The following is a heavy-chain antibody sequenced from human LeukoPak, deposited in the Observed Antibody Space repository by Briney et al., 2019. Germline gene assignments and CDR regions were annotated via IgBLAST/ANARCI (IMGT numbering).Heavy chain of an antibody. Sequence: PGGSLRLSCSASGFSFSGNAMHWVRQAPGKGLEYVSAISSNGAGTYYVDSVKGRFTISRDNAENSLYLQMNSLRAEDTAVYYCARESGFVADYWGQGTLVTVSS. CDR2: ISSNGAGT. J-gene: IGHJ4*02. D-gene: IGHD1-26*01. CDR1: GFSFSGNA. CDR3: ARESGFVADY. V-gene: IGHV3-64*04.